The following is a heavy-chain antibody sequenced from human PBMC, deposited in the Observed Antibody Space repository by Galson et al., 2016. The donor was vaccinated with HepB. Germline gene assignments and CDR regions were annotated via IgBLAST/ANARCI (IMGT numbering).Heavy chain of an antibody. V-gene: IGHV4-4*02. Sequence: TLSLTCAVSGDSISTTHWWTWVRQPPGKGLEWIGEIYYGGSTTYNPSFESRLTISVDRSKNQFSLTLSSVTAADTAVYYCARGQSYYYYGMDIWGQGTTVTVSS. CDR1: GDSISTTHW. J-gene: IGHJ6*02. CDR2: IYYGGST. CDR3: ARGQSYYYYGMDI.